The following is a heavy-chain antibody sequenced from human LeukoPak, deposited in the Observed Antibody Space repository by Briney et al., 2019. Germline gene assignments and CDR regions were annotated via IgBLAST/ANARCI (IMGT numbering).Heavy chain of an antibody. CDR3: ARVIASYYYYMDV. Sequence: SQTLSLTCTVSGGSISSGSYYWSWLRQPAGKGLEWIGRIYTSGRTNYNPSLKSRVTISVDTSKNQFSLKLSSVTAADTAVYYCARVIASYYYYMDVWGKGTTDTVSS. J-gene: IGHJ6*03. CDR2: IYTSGRT. V-gene: IGHV4-61*02. CDR1: GGSISSGSYY. D-gene: IGHD2-21*01.